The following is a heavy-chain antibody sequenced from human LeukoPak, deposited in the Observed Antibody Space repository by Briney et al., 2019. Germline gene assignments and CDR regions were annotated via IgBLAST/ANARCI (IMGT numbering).Heavy chain of an antibody. J-gene: IGHJ4*02. D-gene: IGHD1-1*01. CDR3: TKDQVDPHGIDS. CDR2: IGGSGGRT. V-gene: IGHV3-23*01. CDR1: GFTFSSYA. Sequence: GGSLRLSCAASGFTFSSYAMSWVRQAPGKGLEWVSAIGGSGGRTYYADSVKGRFTISRDNSKNTLYLQMNNLRAEDTAVYYCTKDQVDPHGIDSWGQGTLVTVSS.